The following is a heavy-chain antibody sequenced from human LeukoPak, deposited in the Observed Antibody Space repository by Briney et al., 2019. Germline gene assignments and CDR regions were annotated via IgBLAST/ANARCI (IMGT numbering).Heavy chain of an antibody. CDR3: ARNYDSSGYYQYNWFDP. J-gene: IGHJ5*02. D-gene: IGHD3-22*01. CDR1: GGSISSYY. CDR2: IYYSGST. Sequence: PETLSLTCTVSGGSISSYYWSWIRQPPGKGLEWIGYIYYSGSTNYNPSLKSRVTISVDTSKNQFSLKLSSVTAADTAVYYCARNYDSSGYYQYNWFDPWGQGTLVTVSS. V-gene: IGHV4-59*01.